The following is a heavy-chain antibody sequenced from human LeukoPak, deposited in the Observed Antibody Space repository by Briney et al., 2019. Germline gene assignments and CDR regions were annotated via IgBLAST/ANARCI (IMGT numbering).Heavy chain of an antibody. D-gene: IGHD6-19*01. CDR3: AAKQYLPYYYYYGVDV. CDR2: FDPEDGET. Sequence: ASVKVSCKVSGYTLTELSMHWVRQAPGKGLEWMGGFDPEDGETIYAQKFQGRVTMTEDTSTDTAYMELSSLRSEDTAVYYCAAKQYLPYYYYYGVDVWGQGTTVTASS. J-gene: IGHJ6*02. CDR1: GYTLTELS. V-gene: IGHV1-24*01.